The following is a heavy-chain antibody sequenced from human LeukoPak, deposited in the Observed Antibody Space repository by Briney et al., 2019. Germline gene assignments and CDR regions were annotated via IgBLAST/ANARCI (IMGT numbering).Heavy chain of an antibody. CDR3: ARDSNYYDSSGYFSYFDY. V-gene: IGHV1-46*01. CDR1: RYTFTSYY. CDR2: INPSGGST. D-gene: IGHD3-22*01. J-gene: IGHJ4*02. Sequence: ASVKVSCKASRYTFTSYYMHWVRQAPGQGLEWMGIINPSGGSTSYAQKFQGRVTMTRDMSTSTVYMELSSLRSEDTAVYYCARDSNYYDSSGYFSYFDYWGQGTLVTVSS.